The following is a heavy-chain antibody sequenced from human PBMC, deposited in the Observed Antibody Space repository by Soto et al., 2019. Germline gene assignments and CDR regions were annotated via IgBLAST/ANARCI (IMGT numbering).Heavy chain of an antibody. Sequence: QVQLQESGPGLVKPSKTLSLTCIVSGGSISRDDHYWSGIRQPQGKDLEWSGYIYDSGTTHSNQSLKSRLFIPVDTSMNQFTLLLTAVTAADTAVYYCATVRSRWNIDYWGQVTLVTVSS. CDR2: IYDSGTT. CDR1: GGSISRDDHY. V-gene: IGHV4-30-4*01. CDR3: ATVRSRWNIDY. D-gene: IGHD6-13*01. J-gene: IGHJ4*02.